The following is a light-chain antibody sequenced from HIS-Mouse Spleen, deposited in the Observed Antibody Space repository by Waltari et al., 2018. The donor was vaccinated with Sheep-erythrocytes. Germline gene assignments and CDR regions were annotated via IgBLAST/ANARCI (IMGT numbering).Light chain of an antibody. J-gene: IGKJ3*01. CDR3: QQYGSSPLFT. V-gene: IGKV3-20*01. CDR2: GAS. Sequence: EIVLTQSPGTLSLSPGERATFSCRASQIVSISYLAGDQQKPGQAPRLLIYGASSRATGIPDRFSGSGSGTDFTLTISRLEPEDFAVYYCQQYGSSPLFTFGPGTKVDIK. CDR1: QIVSISY.